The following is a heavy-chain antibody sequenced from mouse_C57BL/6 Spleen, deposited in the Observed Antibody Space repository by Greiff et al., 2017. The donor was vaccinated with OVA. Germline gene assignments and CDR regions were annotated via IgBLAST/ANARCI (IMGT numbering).Heavy chain of an antibody. J-gene: IGHJ4*01. D-gene: IGHD1-1*01. CDR3: ARHDGTTVVEGAMDY. CDR1: GFTFSDYY. V-gene: IGHV5-12*01. CDR2: ISNGGGST. Sequence: EVQVVESGGGLVQPGGSLKLSCAASGFTFSDYYMYWVRQTPEKRLEWVAYISNGGGSTYYPDTVKGRFTISRDNAKNTLYLQMSRLKSEDTAMYYCARHDGTTVVEGAMDYWGQGTSVTVSS.